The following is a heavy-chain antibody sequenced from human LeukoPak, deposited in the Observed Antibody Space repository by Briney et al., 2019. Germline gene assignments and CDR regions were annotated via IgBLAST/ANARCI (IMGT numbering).Heavy chain of an antibody. J-gene: IGHJ4*02. CDR2: IYTSGST. Sequence: SQTLSLTCTVSGGSISSGSYYWSWIRQPAGKGLEWIGRIYTSGSTNYNPSLQSRATISVDTSKNQFSLKLSSVTAADTAVYYCASEGKEYYYDSSGYYYDYHDYWGQGTLVTVSS. D-gene: IGHD3-22*01. CDR3: ASEGKEYYYDSSGYYYDYHDY. CDR1: GGSISSGSYY. V-gene: IGHV4-61*02.